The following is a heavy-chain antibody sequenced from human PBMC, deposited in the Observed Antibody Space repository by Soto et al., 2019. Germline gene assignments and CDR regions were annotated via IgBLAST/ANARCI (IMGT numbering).Heavy chain of an antibody. D-gene: IGHD3-22*01. Sequence: GESLKISCKGSGYSFTSYWIGWVRQMPGKGLEWMGIIYPGDSDTRYSPSFQGQVTISADKSISTAYLQWSSLKASDTAMYHCARPSPRGYDSRGYGMDVWGQGTTVTV. V-gene: IGHV5-51*01. CDR2: IYPGDSDT. CDR1: GYSFTSYW. CDR3: ARPSPRGYDSRGYGMDV. J-gene: IGHJ6*02.